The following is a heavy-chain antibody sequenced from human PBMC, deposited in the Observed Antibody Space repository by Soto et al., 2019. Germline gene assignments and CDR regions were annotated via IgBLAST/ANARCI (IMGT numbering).Heavy chain of an antibody. CDR3: ARHDFTDSEY. Sequence: QVQLQESGPTLVKPSETLSLTCSVSGGSISGYYWSWIRKPPGKGLEWIGYVYYSGSTNYHPPLESRVTMSVDTSKNQFSLKLSSVTAADTAEYYCARHDFTDSEYWGQGTLVTVSS. V-gene: IGHV4-59*08. J-gene: IGHJ4*02. CDR1: GGSISGYY. CDR2: VYYSGST. D-gene: IGHD2-21*01.